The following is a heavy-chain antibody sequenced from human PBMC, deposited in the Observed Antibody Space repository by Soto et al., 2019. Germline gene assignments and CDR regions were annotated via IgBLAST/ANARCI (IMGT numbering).Heavy chain of an antibody. Sequence: QVQLVESGGGVVQPGSSLRLSCAASGFSFSSYAMHWVRQAPGKGLEWVAVISYDGSKKDYIDSVKGRFTISRDNSKNTLYLQMNSLRFEDTAVYYCAKTSRGSRKGSPDYWGQGTLVTVSS. CDR3: AKTSRGSRKGSPDY. J-gene: IGHJ4*02. V-gene: IGHV3-30-3*01. CDR1: GFSFSSYA. CDR2: ISYDGSKK. D-gene: IGHD3-10*01.